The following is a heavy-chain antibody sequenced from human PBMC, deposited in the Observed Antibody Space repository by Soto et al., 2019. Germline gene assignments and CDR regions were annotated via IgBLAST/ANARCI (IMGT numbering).Heavy chain of an antibody. CDR1: GFTFSSYG. Sequence: PGGSLRLSCAASGFTFSSYGMHWVRQAPGKGLEWVAVIWNDGSNKYYADSVKGRFTISRDNSKNTLYLQMNSLRAEDTAVYYCARGVGDYDAFDIWGQGTMVTVSS. V-gene: IGHV3-33*01. D-gene: IGHD4-17*01. CDR3: ARGVGDYDAFDI. CDR2: IWNDGSNK. J-gene: IGHJ3*02.